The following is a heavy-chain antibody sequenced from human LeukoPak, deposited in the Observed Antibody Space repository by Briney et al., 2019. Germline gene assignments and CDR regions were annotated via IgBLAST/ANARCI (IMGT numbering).Heavy chain of an antibody. CDR2: IRYDGTKK. Sequence: GGSLRPSCAASGFTFSSYGMHWVRQAPGKGLEWVAVIRYDGTKKYYADSVKGRFTISRDNSENTLFLRMNSLRAEDTAVYYCARDPRGIAVAGTGDHWGQGTLVTVSS. V-gene: IGHV3-33*01. J-gene: IGHJ5*02. D-gene: IGHD6-19*01. CDR1: GFTFSSYG. CDR3: ARDPRGIAVAGTGDH.